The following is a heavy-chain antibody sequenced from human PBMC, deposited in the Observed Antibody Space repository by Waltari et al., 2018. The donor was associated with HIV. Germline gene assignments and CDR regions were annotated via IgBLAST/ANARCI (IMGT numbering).Heavy chain of an antibody. CDR3: ARDNWNDGLDI. CDR1: GISFRSYW. Sequence: EVELVVSGGGLVQPGGALRLSCAASGISFRSYWMCWVRQAPGKGLEWVANIKQDGSEKYYVDSVKGRFTISRDNAKNSLYLQMNSLRAEDTAVYYCARDNWNDGLDIWGQGTMVTVSS. V-gene: IGHV3-7*01. J-gene: IGHJ3*02. D-gene: IGHD1-1*01. CDR2: IKQDGSEK.